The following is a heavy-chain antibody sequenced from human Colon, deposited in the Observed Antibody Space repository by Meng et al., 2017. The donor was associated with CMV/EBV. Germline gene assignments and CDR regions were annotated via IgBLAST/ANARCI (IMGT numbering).Heavy chain of an antibody. V-gene: IGHV3-21*01. CDR1: GINIHFYS. CDR2: ITTSGSTF. CDR3: AGYSKSSIY. J-gene: IGHJ4*01. D-gene: IGHD2-15*01. Sequence: GGSLRLSCAASGINIHFYSIQWVRQAPGKGLEWISSITTSGSTFYYADPVKGRFTVSRDSTRGTVSLQMNSLRAEDTAVYYCAGYSKSSIYWGQGTLVTVSS.